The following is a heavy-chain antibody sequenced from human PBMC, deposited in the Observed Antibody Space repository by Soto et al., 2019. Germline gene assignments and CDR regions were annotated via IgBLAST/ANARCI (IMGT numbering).Heavy chain of an antibody. D-gene: IGHD2-8*02. CDR1: GFTFSDHY. CDR3: TRASTGGNSDY. V-gene: IGHV3-72*01. J-gene: IGHJ4*02. CDR2: TRNKANSYYT. Sequence: GSLRLSCAVSGFTFSDHYMDWVRQAPGKGPEWVGRTRNKANSYYTDYAASVKGRFTISRDDSKNSLYLQMNSLETEDTAVYYCTRASTGGNSDYWGQGTLVTVSS.